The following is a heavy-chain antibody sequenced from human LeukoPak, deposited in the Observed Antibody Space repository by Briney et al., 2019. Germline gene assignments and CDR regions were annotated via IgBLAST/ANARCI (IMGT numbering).Heavy chain of an antibody. Sequence: SQTLSLTCAVSGGSISSGGYSWSWIRQPPGTGLEWIGYIYHSGSTYYNPSLKSRVTISVDRSKNQFSLKLSSVTAADTAVYYCARVGSGEAFDPWGQGTLVTVSS. V-gene: IGHV4-30-2*01. CDR2: IYHSGST. CDR3: ARVGSGEAFDP. J-gene: IGHJ5*02. D-gene: IGHD2-15*01. CDR1: GGSISSGGYS.